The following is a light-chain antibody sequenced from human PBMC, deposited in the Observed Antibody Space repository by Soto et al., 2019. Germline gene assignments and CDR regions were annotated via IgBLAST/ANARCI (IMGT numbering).Light chain of an antibody. CDR1: SSNIGNNY. Sequence: QSVLTQPPSVSAAPGQKVTISCSGSSSNIGNNYVSWYQQLPGTAPKLLIYDNNKRPSGIPDRFSGSKSGTSATLGITGLQTGDEADYYCGAWDDSPSAVFGGGTKLTVL. CDR3: GAWDDSPSAV. V-gene: IGLV1-51*01. CDR2: DNN. J-gene: IGLJ2*01.